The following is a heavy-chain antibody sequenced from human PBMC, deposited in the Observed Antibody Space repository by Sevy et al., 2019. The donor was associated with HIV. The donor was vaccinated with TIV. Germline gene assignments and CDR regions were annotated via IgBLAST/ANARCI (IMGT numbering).Heavy chain of an antibody. J-gene: IGHJ4*02. CDR2: MSSSITYT. V-gene: IGHV3-21*03. Sequence: GGSLRLSCEASGFSVSDYTMTWVRQAPGKGLEWVSSMSSSITYTYYADSLKGPFTISRDNAKSSLYLQLNSLRAEDTGVYYCARDGGFIVRASSDYWGQGTLVTVSS. CDR3: ARDGGFIVRASSDY. D-gene: IGHD1-26*01. CDR1: GFSVSDYT.